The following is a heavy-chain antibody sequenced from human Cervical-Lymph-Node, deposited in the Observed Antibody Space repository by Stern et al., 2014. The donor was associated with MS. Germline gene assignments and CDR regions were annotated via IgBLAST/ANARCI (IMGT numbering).Heavy chain of an antibody. CDR1: GFTFSSYG. CDR2: IWYDGSNK. Sequence: VQLVESGGGVVQPGRSLRLSCAASGFTFSSYGMHWVRQAPGKGLEWVAVIWYDGSNKYYADSVKGRFTISRDNSKNTLYLQMNSLRAEDTAVYYCARDPLGLRYFDWLLDNTRNYYYYGMDVWGQGTTVTVSS. D-gene: IGHD3-9*01. J-gene: IGHJ6*02. V-gene: IGHV3-33*01. CDR3: ARDPLGLRYFDWLLDNTRNYYYYGMDV.